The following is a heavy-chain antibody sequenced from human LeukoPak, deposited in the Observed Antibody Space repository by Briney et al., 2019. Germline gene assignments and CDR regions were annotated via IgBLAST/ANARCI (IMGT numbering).Heavy chain of an antibody. V-gene: IGHV1-69*06. CDR2: IIPIFGTA. D-gene: IGHD5-18*01. CDR3: ARAVVPYSYGGGNDY. Sequence: SVKVSCKASGGTFSSYAISWVRQAPGQGLEWMGGIIPIFGTANYAQKFQGRVTITAGKSTSTAYMELSSLRSEDTAVYYCARAVVPYSYGGGNDYWGQGTLVTVSS. J-gene: IGHJ4*02. CDR1: GGTFSSYA.